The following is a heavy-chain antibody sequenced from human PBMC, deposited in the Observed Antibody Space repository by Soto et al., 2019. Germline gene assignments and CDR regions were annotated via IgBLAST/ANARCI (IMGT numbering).Heavy chain of an antibody. CDR2: INPNSGGT. Sequence: ASVKVSCTASGYTFTGYYMHCVRQAPGQGLEWMGWINPNSGGTNYAQKFQGWVTMTRGTSISTAYMELSRLRSDDTAVYYCARVRNNCSGGSCPPYYFDYWGQGTLVTVSS. CDR3: ARVRNNCSGGSCPPYYFDY. D-gene: IGHD2-15*01. CDR1: GYTFTGYY. V-gene: IGHV1-2*04. J-gene: IGHJ4*02.